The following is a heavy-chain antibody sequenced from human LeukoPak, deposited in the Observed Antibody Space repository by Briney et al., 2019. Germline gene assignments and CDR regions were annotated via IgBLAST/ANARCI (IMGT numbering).Heavy chain of an antibody. CDR2: IDNDGTHT. CDR1: GFTVSSYW. D-gene: IGHD3-9*01. CDR3: TRGGFDHNMDV. V-gene: IGHV3-74*01. J-gene: IGHJ6*03. Sequence: GGSLRLSCAASGFTVSSYWMHWVRQAPGTGPVWVSYIDNDGTHTAYADSVRGRFTVSRDNAKNMLFLQMNGLRAEDTAIYYCTRGGFDHNMDVWGKGTMVTVSS.